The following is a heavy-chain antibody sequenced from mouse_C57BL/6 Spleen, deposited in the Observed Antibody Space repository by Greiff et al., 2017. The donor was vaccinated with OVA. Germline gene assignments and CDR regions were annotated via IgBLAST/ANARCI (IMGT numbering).Heavy chain of an antibody. D-gene: IGHD2-2*01. Sequence: QVQLQQSGPELVKPGASVKLSCKASGYTFTSYDINWVKQRPGQGLEWIGWIYPGDGSTKYNEKFKGKATLTVDKSSSTAYMELHSLTSEDSAVYCCDGYDEGYYYARDYWGQGTSVTVSA. CDR3: DGYDEGYYYARDY. J-gene: IGHJ4*01. CDR2: IYPGDGST. V-gene: IGHV1-85*01. CDR1: GYTFTSYD.